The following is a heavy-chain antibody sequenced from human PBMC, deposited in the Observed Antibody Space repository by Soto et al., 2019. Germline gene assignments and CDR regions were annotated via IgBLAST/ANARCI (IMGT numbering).Heavy chain of an antibody. CDR3: ARAYSDAFDI. CDR1: GFTFSDYY. D-gene: IGHD2-15*01. V-gene: IGHV3-11*01. J-gene: IGHJ3*02. CDR2: ISSSGTGI. Sequence: QVQLVESGGGLVKPGGSLRLSCAASGFTFSDYYMTWIRQAPGKGLEWVSYISSSGTGIYYADSVKGRFTISRDNAKNTLFLQMRSLRAEDTAVYYCARAYSDAFDIWGPGTMVTVSS.